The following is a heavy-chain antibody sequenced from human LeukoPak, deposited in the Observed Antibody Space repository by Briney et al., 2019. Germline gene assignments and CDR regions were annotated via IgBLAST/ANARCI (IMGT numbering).Heavy chain of an antibody. Sequence: ASVKVSCKASGYTFTTYGISWVRQAPGQGLEWMGWINPNSGGTNYAQKFQGRVTMTRDTSISTAYMELSRLRSDDTAVYYCATSNNWDYYFDYWGQGTLVTVSS. CDR3: ATSNNWDYYFDY. CDR2: INPNSGGT. V-gene: IGHV1-2*02. D-gene: IGHD1-7*01. J-gene: IGHJ4*02. CDR1: GYTFTTYG.